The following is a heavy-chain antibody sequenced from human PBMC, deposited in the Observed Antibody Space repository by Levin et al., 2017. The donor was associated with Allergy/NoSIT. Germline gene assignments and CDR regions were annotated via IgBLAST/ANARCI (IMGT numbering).Heavy chain of an antibody. CDR1: GFSLNNYE. CDR2: ISSSDSTT. CDR3: VRHWKRDDAFDV. D-gene: IGHD1-1*01. J-gene: IGHJ3*01. V-gene: IGHV3-48*03. Sequence: GGSLRLSCAATGFSLNNYEMNWVRQAPGKGLEWVAFISSSDSTTYYADSVIGRFTISRDNAENSLYLQMDSLRAEDTGVYYCVRHWKRDDAFDVWGQGTMVSVSS.